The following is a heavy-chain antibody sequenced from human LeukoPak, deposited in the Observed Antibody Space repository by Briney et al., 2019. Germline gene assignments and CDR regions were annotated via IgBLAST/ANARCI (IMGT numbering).Heavy chain of an antibody. Sequence: PSETLSLTCTVSGGSISGYYCSWIRQAPAKGLESIGYIHHTGSTHYNPSLESRVNMSVNSYKNQFFLKLTSVNAADTAVYYCARGSPRVESWGQGTRVTVSS. CDR1: GGSISGYY. J-gene: IGHJ4*02. V-gene: IGHV4-59*13. CDR2: IHHTGST. CDR3: ARGSPRVES.